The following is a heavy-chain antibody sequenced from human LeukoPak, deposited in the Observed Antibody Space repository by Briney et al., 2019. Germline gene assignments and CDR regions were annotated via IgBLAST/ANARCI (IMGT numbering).Heavy chain of an antibody. J-gene: IGHJ3*02. CDR1: GFTVSSNY. CDR3: ARTALRYYGSGSFSLDVFDI. CDR2: IYSGGST. V-gene: IGHV3-53*01. D-gene: IGHD3-10*01. Sequence: GGSLRLSCAASGFTVSSNYMSWVRQAPGKGLGWVSVIYSGGSTYYADSVKGRFTISRDNSKNTLYLQMNSLRAEDTAVYYCARTALRYYGSGSFSLDVFDIWGQGTMVTVSS.